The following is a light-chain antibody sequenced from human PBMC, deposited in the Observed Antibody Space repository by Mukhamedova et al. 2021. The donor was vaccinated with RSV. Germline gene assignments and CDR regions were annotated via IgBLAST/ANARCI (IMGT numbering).Light chain of an antibody. J-gene: IGLJ2*01. CDR3: QPWGSGFRL. V-gene: IGLV4-69*02. Sequence: QQQPMKAPRFLMRVNSDGSHTKGAGTPARFSGSSSGTERYLIISSLQSEDEADYHCQPWGSGFRLFGGGTKLTVL. CDR2: VNSDGSH.